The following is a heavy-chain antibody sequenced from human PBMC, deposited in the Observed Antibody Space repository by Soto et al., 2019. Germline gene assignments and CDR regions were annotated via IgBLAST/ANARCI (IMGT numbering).Heavy chain of an antibody. J-gene: IGHJ6*02. Sequence: QVQLVKPGPEGKKPGASLKFSCKASGYSFTDYHKHWGRQAPGQGLEGLGRINPKSGGTSTAQKFQGWVTMTTDTSISTASMELTRLTSDDTAIYYCARGDSTDCSNGVCSFFYNHDMDVWGQGTTVTISS. CDR2: INPKSGGT. CDR1: GYSFTDYH. CDR3: ARGDSTDCSNGVCSFFYNHDMDV. V-gene: IGHV1-2*04. D-gene: IGHD2-8*01.